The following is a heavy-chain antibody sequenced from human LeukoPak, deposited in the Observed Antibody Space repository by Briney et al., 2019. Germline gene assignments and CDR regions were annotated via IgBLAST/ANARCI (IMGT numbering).Heavy chain of an antibody. V-gene: IGHV3-11*01. Sequence: PGGSLRLSCAASGFAFSDYYMSWIRQAPGKGLEWVSYISSSGTTVYYPDSVKGRFTISRDSAKNSLYLQMNSLRAEDTAVYYCARGYCSGGGCPHDYWGQGTLVTVSS. J-gene: IGHJ4*02. D-gene: IGHD2-15*01. CDR3: ARGYCSGGGCPHDY. CDR1: GFAFSDYY. CDR2: ISSSGTTV.